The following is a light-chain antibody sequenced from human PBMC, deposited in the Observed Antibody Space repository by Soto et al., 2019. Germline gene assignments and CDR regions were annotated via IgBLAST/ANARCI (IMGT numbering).Light chain of an antibody. CDR1: QSISSW. CDR3: QQYNSYSHT. V-gene: IGKV1-5*01. CDR2: DAS. Sequence: DIQMNQSPSTLSASVGDIVTITCRASQSISSWLAWYQQKPGKATKLLIYDASSLESGVPSRFSGSGSGTEFTLTISSLQPDDFATYYCQQYNSYSHTFGQVTKLEIK. J-gene: IGKJ2*01.